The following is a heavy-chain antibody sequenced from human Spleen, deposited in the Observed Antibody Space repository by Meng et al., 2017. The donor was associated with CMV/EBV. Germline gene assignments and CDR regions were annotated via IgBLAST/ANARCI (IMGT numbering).Heavy chain of an antibody. D-gene: IGHD1-26*01. Sequence: GESLKISCAASGFTFSSYSMNWVRQAPGKGLEWVSSISSSSSYIYYADSVKGRFTISRDNSKNTLYLQMNSLRAEDTAVYYCAKDLAGATDYWGQGTLVTVSS. V-gene: IGHV3-21*04. CDR1: GFTFSSYS. CDR2: ISSSSSYI. CDR3: AKDLAGATDY. J-gene: IGHJ4*02.